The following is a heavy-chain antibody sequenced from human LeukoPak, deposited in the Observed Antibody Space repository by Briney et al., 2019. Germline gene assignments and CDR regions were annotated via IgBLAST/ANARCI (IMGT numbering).Heavy chain of an antibody. CDR3: VRDLSPDTSDLFLDALDV. D-gene: IGHD3-9*01. Sequence: PGGSLRLSCAASGFTFSSYGMHWVRQAPGKGLEWVAFIRYDGSNKYYADSVKGRFTISRDNSKNTLYLQMNSLRAEDTAVYYCVRDLSPDTSDLFLDALDVWGQGTMVTVSS. CDR2: IRYDGSNK. J-gene: IGHJ3*01. CDR1: GFTFSSYG. V-gene: IGHV3-30*02.